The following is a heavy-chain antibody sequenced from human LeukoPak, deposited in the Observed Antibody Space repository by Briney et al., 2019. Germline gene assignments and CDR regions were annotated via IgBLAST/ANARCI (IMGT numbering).Heavy chain of an antibody. D-gene: IGHD4-17*01. J-gene: IGHJ4*02. V-gene: IGHV1-18*01. CDR2: ISAYNGNT. Sequence: ASVKVSCKASGYTFTSYGISWVRQAPGQGPEWMGWISAYNGNTNYAQKLQGRVTMTTDTSTSTAYMELRSLRSDDTAVYYCARDRHDYGDYVFTYWGQGTLVTVSS. CDR3: ARDRHDYGDYVFTY. CDR1: GYTFTSYG.